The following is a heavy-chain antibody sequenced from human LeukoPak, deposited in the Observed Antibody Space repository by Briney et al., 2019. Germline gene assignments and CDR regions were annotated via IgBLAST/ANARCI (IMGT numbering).Heavy chain of an antibody. Sequence: SETLSLTCTVSGDSISNHYWTWIRQPPGKGLEWIGYMYYSGITDYNPSLRGRVTMSLDTSKNQFSLKLTSLTAADTAVYYCARDMLGYYYGSGNYGSFDTWGQGTLVTVSS. V-gene: IGHV4-59*11. CDR1: GDSISNHY. CDR3: ARDMLGYYYGSGNYGSFDT. J-gene: IGHJ5*02. D-gene: IGHD3-10*01. CDR2: MYYSGIT.